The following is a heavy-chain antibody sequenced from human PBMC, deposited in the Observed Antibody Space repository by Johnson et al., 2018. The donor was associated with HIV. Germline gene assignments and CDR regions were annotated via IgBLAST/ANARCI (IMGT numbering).Heavy chain of an antibody. CDR3: TTRRKYSSGSLGAFDV. V-gene: IGHV3-9*01. CDR2: SSWNSGSI. J-gene: IGHJ3*01. Sequence: VQLVESGGGLVQPGRSLRLSCAASGFTFDDYAMHWVRQAPGKGLEWVSGSSWNSGSIGYADSVKGRFTISRDDSKNTLYLQMNSLKTEDTAVYYCTTRRKYSSGSLGAFDVWGRGTMVTVSS. D-gene: IGHD6-19*01. CDR1: GFTFDDYA.